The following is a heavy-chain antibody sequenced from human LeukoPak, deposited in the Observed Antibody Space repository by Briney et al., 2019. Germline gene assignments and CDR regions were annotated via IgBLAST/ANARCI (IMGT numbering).Heavy chain of an antibody. CDR3: ARSRDSSGYDVFDI. CDR1: GFSFSSYA. D-gene: IGHD3-22*01. V-gene: IGHV3-23*01. CDR2: ITIGGGRT. J-gene: IGHJ3*02. Sequence: PGGSLRLSCEASGFSFSSYAMAWVRQAPGKGLEWVSSITIGGGRTYYADSVKGRFTISRDNSKNTLYLQMNSLRAEDTAVYYCARSRDSSGYDVFDIWGQGSMVTVSS.